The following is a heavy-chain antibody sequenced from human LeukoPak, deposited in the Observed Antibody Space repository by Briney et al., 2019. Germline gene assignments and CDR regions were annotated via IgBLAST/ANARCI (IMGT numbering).Heavy chain of an antibody. CDR1: GYSFTSYW. CDR2: IHPGDSDT. V-gene: IGHV5-51*01. Sequence: ESLKISCKGSGYSFTSYWIGWVRQMPGKGLEWMGIIHPGDSDTRYSPSFQGQVTISADKSISTAYLQWHSLKASDTGIYYCARSSSARYHSDYWGQGTQVTASS. D-gene: IGHD3-22*01. J-gene: IGHJ4*02. CDR3: ARSSSARYHSDY.